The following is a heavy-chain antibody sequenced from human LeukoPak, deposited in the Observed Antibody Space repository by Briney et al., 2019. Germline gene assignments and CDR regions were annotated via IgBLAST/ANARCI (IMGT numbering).Heavy chain of an antibody. J-gene: IGHJ3*02. Sequence: LPGRSLRLSCAASGFTFNDYAMHWVRQAPGKGLERVSGISWNSGSIGYADSVKGRFTISRDNAKNSLYLQMNSLRAEDMALYYCAKDLGGGFMTTVTTYAFDIWGQGTMVTVSS. CDR2: ISWNSGSI. V-gene: IGHV3-9*03. CDR3: AKDLGGGFMTTVTTYAFDI. CDR1: GFTFNDYA. D-gene: IGHD4-17*01.